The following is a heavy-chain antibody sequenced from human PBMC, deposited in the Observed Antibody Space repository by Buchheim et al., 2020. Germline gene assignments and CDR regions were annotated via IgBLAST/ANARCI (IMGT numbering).Heavy chain of an antibody. CDR1: GGSISGSSYY. V-gene: IGHV4-39*01. J-gene: IGHJ2*01. CDR3: ARFKWYFDI. CDR2: VYHSGFT. Sequence: QLQLQESGPGLVKPSETLSLTCPVSGGSISGSSYYWAWVRQSPGKGLEWIGSVYHSGFTYYNPSLKSRGTISVDTSKHLFFLRLTSVTAADTAVYYCARFKWYFDIWGRGTL.